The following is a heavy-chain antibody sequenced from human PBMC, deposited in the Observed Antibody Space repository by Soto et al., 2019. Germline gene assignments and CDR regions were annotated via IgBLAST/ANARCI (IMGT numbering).Heavy chain of an antibody. CDR3: ARDTYDFWSGSKYYFDY. D-gene: IGHD3-3*01. Sequence: GGSLRLSXAASGFTFSDYYMSWIRQAPGKGLEWVSYISSSSSYTNYADSVKGRFTISRDNAKNSLYLQMNSLRAEDTAVYYCARDTYDFWSGSKYYFDYWGQGTLVTVSS. J-gene: IGHJ4*02. V-gene: IGHV3-11*06. CDR1: GFTFSDYY. CDR2: ISSSSSYT.